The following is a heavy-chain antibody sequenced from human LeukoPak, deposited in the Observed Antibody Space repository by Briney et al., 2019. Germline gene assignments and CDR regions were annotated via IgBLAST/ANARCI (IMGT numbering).Heavy chain of an antibody. CDR2: IIPIFGTA. CDR1: GGTLSSYA. V-gene: IGHV1-69*13. CDR3: ASTGPTYYYDSSGYY. J-gene: IGHJ4*02. Sequence: ASVKVSCKASGGTLSSYAISWVRQAPGQGLEWMGGIIPIFGTANYAQKFQGRVTITADESTSTAYMELSSLRSEDTAVYYCASTGPTYYYDSSGYYWGQGTLVTVSS. D-gene: IGHD3-22*01.